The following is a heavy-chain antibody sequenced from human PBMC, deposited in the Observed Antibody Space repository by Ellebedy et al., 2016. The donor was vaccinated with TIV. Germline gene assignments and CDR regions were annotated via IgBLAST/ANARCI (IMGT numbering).Heavy chain of an antibody. Sequence: ASVKVSXXASGYTFTRYYMHWVRQAPGQGLEWMGKINPSGGSTTYAQKFQGRVTMTRDRSTSTVYMELSSLRPEDTAVYYCARDAPWGTSLAVDYWGQGTLVTVSS. CDR3: ARDAPWGTSLAVDY. CDR1: GYTFTRYY. V-gene: IGHV1-46*01. D-gene: IGHD3-16*01. J-gene: IGHJ4*02. CDR2: INPSGGST.